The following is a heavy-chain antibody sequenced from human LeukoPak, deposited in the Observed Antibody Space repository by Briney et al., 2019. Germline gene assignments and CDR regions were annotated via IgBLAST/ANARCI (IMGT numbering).Heavy chain of an antibody. CDR2: INQDGSEK. D-gene: IGHD3-22*01. CDR1: GFTFSSYW. V-gene: IGHV3-7*05. CDR3: AREYYSDSSGSDY. J-gene: IGHJ4*02. Sequence: GGSLRLSCAASGFTFSSYWMSWVRQAPGKRLEWVANINQDGSEKYSVDSVKDRFTISRDNAKNSLYLQMNSLRAEDTAVHYCAREYYSDSSGSDYWGQGTLVTVSS.